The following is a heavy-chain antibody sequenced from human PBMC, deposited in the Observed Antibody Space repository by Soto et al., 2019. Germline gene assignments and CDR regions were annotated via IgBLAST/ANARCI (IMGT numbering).Heavy chain of an antibody. Sequence: SETLSLTCTLAGGSVRAPDWWNWVRQSPDKGLEWIAEVHISGHSNYNPSLRSRVSVSIGSSKNQFYLNLNSVTAADTAIYYCARVRQGCSANNCYFDPWGQGTQVTVSS. CDR3: ARVRQGCSANNCYFDP. V-gene: IGHV4-4*02. CDR2: VHISGHS. CDR1: GGSVRAPDW. D-gene: IGHD1-1*01. J-gene: IGHJ5*01.